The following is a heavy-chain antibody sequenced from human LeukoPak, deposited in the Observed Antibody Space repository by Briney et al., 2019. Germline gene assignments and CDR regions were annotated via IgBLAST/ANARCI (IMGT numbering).Heavy chain of an antibody. CDR2: IYSGGTT. J-gene: IGHJ6*03. Sequence: GGSLRLSCAASGFSVSSNFMSWVRQAPGKGLEWVSVIYSGGTTYYADSVKGRITISRDNSKNTLSLQMNNLRAEDTAVYYCARDGYGNNYMDVWGKGTTVTVSS. V-gene: IGHV3-53*01. CDR1: GFSVSSNF. D-gene: IGHD1/OR15-1a*01. CDR3: ARDGYGNNYMDV.